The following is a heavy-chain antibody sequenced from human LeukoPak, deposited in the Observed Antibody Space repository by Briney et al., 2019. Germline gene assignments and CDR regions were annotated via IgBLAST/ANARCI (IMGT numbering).Heavy chain of an antibody. CDR2: INHSGST. CDR3: ARRPRVRVGYCSSTSCYWYYYYGMDV. V-gene: IGHV4-34*01. Sequence: PSETLSLTCAVYGGSFSGYYWSWIRQPPGKGLEWIGEINHSGSTNYNPSLKSRVTISVDTSKNQFSLKLSSVTAADTAVYYCARRPRVRVGYCSSTSCYWYYYYGMDVWGQGNPGHRLL. D-gene: IGHD2-2*01. CDR1: GGSFSGYY. J-gene: IGHJ6*02.